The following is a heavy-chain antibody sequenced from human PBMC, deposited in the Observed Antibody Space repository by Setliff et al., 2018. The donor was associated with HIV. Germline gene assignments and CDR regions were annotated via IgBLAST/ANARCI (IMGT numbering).Heavy chain of an antibody. CDR3: ARDVSVRGGYYFDY. CDR2: ICCSGST. CDR1: GDSISSGSYY. J-gene: IGHJ4*02. Sequence: PSETLSLTCTVSGDSISSGSYYWSWIRQHPGKGLEWIGYICCSGSTFYNPSLQSRITISVDTSKNHFSLKLTSVSAADTAVYYCARDVSVRGGYYFDYWGQGTLVTVSS. V-gene: IGHV4-31*03. D-gene: IGHD3-10*01.